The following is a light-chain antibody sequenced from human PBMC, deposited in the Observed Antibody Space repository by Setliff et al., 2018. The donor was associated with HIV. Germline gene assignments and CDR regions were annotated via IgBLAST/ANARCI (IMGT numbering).Light chain of an antibody. V-gene: IGLV2-14*03. CDR1: SSDIGTYNY. CDR3: TSYAGSNTYV. CDR2: DIV. Sequence: QSVLTQPASVSGSPGQSIAISCTGASSDIGTYNYVSWYQQHPGKAPKLIIYDIVNRPSGVSDRFSGSKSGNTASLTVSGLQAEDEADYFCTSYAGSNTYVFGTGTKVTVL. J-gene: IGLJ1*01.